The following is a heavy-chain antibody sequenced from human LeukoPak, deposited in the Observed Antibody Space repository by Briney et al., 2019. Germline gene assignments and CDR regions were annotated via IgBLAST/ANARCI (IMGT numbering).Heavy chain of an antibody. CDR2: LYYSGST. CDR3: ARHSSSWVFVY. CDR1: GDSISSSDDF. J-gene: IGHJ4*02. Sequence: PSETLSLTCTVSGDSISSSDDFWGWIRQPPGKGLEWIGSLYYSGSTYFNPSLRSRVTISVDTSKNQFSLRLNSVTAADTAVYYCARHSSSWVFVYWGQGTLVTVSS. V-gene: IGHV4-39*01. D-gene: IGHD6-13*01.